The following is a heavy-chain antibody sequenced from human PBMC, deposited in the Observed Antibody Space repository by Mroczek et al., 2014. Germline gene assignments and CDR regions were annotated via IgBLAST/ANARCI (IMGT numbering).Heavy chain of an antibody. CDR3: ASQITIFGVVTHNWFDP. Sequence: QVQLQESGPGLVKPSQTLSLTCTVSGGSISSGSYYWSWIRQPAGKGLEWIGRIYTSGSTNYNPSLKSRVTMSVDTSKNQFSLKLSSVTAADTAVYYCASQITIFGVVTHNWFDPWGQGTLVTVSS. CDR2: IYTSGST. V-gene: IGHV4-61*02. J-gene: IGHJ5*02. CDR1: GGSISSGSYY. D-gene: IGHD3-3*01.